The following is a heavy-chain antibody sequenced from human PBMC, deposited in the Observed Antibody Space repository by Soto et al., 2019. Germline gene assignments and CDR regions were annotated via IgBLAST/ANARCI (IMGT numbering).Heavy chain of an antibody. D-gene: IGHD4-17*01. CDR3: AKYPDYGDSHWYFDL. J-gene: IGHJ2*01. CDR1: GFTFSSYA. V-gene: IGHV3-23*01. Sequence: EVQLLESGGGLVQPGGSLRLSCAASGFTFSSYAMRWVRQAPGKGLEWVSGLSNSGGRTYYAGSVKGRFTISRDNSKNTLYLQMNSLRAEDTALYYCAKYPDYGDSHWYFDLWGRGTLVTVSS. CDR2: LSNSGGRT.